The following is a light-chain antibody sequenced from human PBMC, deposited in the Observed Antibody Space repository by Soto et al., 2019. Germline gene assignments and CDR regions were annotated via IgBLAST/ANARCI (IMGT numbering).Light chain of an antibody. V-gene: IGKV3-20*01. CDR3: HQYNTAPLS. J-gene: IGKJ2*01. Sequence: EIVLTQSPGSLSLSPGERATLSCRASQSVSSGYLAWYQQKPGQAPMLLIYGASTRATAIPDRFRGSGSGTDFTLSISRLEPEDFAVYFCHQYNTAPLSFGQGSKLEIK. CDR2: GAS. CDR1: QSVSSGY.